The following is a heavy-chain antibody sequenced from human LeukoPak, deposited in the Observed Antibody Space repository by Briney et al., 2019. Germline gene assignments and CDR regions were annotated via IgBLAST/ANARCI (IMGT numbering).Heavy chain of an antibody. CDR2: ISGSGGSI. CDR3: ARDRQLARYFDY. V-gene: IGHV3-23*01. CDR1: GFTLSSYA. D-gene: IGHD5-18*01. J-gene: IGHJ4*02. Sequence: GGSLRLSCAASGFTLSSYAMSWVRQAPGKGLEWVSAISGSGGSIYYADSVKGRFTISRDNSKNTLYLQMNSLRAEDTAVYYCARDRQLARYFDYWGQGTLVTVSS.